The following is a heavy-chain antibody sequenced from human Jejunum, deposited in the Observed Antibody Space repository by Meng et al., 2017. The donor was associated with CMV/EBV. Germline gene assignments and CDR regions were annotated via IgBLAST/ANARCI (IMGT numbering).Heavy chain of an antibody. Sequence: SVDPLTGFFIHGVRQATRPWLEWMGRPNPHGASTNFAQKFHGRVILTTDPSINTVYMELTRLTTHDTPVYYCTRDCGKYSFDSWGQGTLVTVSS. CDR3: TRDCGKYSFDS. J-gene: IGHJ4*02. CDR1: VDPLTGFF. D-gene: IGHD2-21*01. V-gene: IGHV1-2*06. CDR2: PNPHGAST.